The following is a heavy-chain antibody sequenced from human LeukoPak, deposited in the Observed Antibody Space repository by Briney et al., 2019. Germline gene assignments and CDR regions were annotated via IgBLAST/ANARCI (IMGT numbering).Heavy chain of an antibody. CDR2: ISSSSSYI. D-gene: IGHD5-24*01. V-gene: IGHV3-11*06. CDR3: ARDLGDGYNGIYYYMDV. Sequence: GGSLRLSCVVSGFGFSDSYMTWIRQTPGKGLEWVSSISSSSSYIYYADSVKGRFTISRDNAKNSLYLQMNSLRAEDTAVYYCARDLGDGYNGIYYYMDVWGKGTTVTVSS. J-gene: IGHJ6*03. CDR1: GFGFSDSY.